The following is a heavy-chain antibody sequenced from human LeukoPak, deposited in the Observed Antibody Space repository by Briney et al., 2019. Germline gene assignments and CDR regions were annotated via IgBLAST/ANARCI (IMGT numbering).Heavy chain of an antibody. J-gene: IGHJ4*02. Sequence: SETLSLTCTVSGGSISSYYWSWIRQPPGKGLGWIGYIYYSGSTNYNPSLKSRVTISVDTSKNQFSLKLSSVTAADTAVYYCARTRGYSYGSYFDYWGQGTLVTVSS. CDR1: GGSISSYY. CDR3: ARTRGYSYGSYFDY. CDR2: IYYSGST. V-gene: IGHV4-59*01. D-gene: IGHD5-18*01.